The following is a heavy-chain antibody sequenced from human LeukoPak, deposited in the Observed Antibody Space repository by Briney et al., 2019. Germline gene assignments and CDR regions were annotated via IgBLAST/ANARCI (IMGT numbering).Heavy chain of an antibody. D-gene: IGHD3-3*01. CDR1: GFPFSDHW. J-gene: IGHJ4*02. CDR3: ARDFWNYFDY. V-gene: IGHV3-7*01. Sequence: QAGGSLRLSCETSGFPFSDHWMNWVRQAPGKGWKWVATIREDGSKKHYLDSVRGRFIISRDNAKNSLYLHMNSLRVEDTGVYYCARDFWNYFDYWGQGTLVTVSS. CDR2: IREDGSKK.